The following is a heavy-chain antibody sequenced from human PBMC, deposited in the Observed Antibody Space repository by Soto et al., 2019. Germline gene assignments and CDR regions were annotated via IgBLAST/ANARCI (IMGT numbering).Heavy chain of an antibody. CDR3: AKVPYSSGWYEQDYYYYGMDV. V-gene: IGHV3-30*18. J-gene: IGHJ6*02. D-gene: IGHD6-19*01. Sequence: GGSLRLSCAASGFTFSSYGMHWVRQAPGKGLEWVAVISYDGSNKYYADSVKGRFTISRDDSKNTLYLQMNSLRAEDTAVYYCAKVPYSSGWYEQDYYYYGMDVWGQGTTVTVSS. CDR2: ISYDGSNK. CDR1: GFTFSSYG.